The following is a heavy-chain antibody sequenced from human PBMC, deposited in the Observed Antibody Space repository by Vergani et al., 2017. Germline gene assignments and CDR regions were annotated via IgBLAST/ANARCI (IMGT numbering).Heavy chain of an antibody. J-gene: IGHJ4*02. D-gene: IGHD1-1*01. CDR1: GFTFSAYS. V-gene: IGHV3-48*01. Sequence: DVRLVESGGGVVQPGGSLRLSCAASGFTFSAYSMNWVRQTPGKGLEWISYIGVSDNSIYYADSVMGRFAISRDNARNLLFLQINSLRADDSALYFCVMGPHYNTFDSWGQGTLVTVS. CDR3: VMGPHYNTFDS. CDR2: IGVSDNSI.